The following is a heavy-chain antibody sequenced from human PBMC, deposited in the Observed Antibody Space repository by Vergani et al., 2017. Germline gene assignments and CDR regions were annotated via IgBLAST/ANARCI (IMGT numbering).Heavy chain of an antibody. CDR2: IYYSGST. Sequence: QVQLQESGPGLVKPSETLSLTCTVSGGSISSYYWSWIRQPPGKGLEWSGYIYYSGSTNYNPSLKSRVTISVDTSKNQFSLKLSSVTAADTAVYYCAREERYDFWSGYYRDVWGQGTTVTVSS. J-gene: IGHJ6*02. CDR1: GGSISSYY. V-gene: IGHV4-59*01. D-gene: IGHD3-3*01. CDR3: AREERYDFWSGYYRDV.